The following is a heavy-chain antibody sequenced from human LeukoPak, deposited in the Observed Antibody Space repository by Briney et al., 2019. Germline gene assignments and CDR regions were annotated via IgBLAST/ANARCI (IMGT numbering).Heavy chain of an antibody. CDR3: ARDRYTENYFDAFDI. CDR2: ISYDGINT. V-gene: IGHV3-30*04. J-gene: IGHJ3*02. D-gene: IGHD3-16*02. CDR1: GFTFNKYP. Sequence: GGSLRLSCAVSGFTFNKYPMHWVRQAPGKGLQWVAVISYDGINTYLADSVKGRFTISRDNSKNMLFLQMNSLRTEDTAIYYCARDRYTENYFDAFDIWGQGAMVAVSS.